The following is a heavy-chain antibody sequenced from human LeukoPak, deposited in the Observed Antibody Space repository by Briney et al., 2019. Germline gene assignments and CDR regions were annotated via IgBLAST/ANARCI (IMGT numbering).Heavy chain of an antibody. CDR1: GYTFTGYY. V-gene: IGHV1-2*02. J-gene: IGHJ4*02. CDR2: INPNSGGT. CDR3: ARDLGDGYNSLIDY. D-gene: IGHD5-24*01. Sequence: VASVKVSCKASGYTFTGYYMHWVRQAPGQGLEWMGWINPNSGGTNYAQKFQGRVTMTRDTSISTAYMELSRLRSDDTAVYYCARDLGDGYNSLIDYWGQGTLVTVSS.